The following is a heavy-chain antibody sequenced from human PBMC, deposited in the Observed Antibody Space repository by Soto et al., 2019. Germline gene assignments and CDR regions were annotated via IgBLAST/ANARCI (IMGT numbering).Heavy chain of an antibody. CDR1: GYTFTVYG. Sequence: ASVKVSCKASGYTFTVYGISWVRQAPGQGLEWMGWISAYNGNTNYAQKLQGRVTMTTDTSTSTAYMELRSLRSDDTAVYSCARVTVFWRGITGTPWFDPWGQGTLVTVS. D-gene: IGHD1-20*01. CDR2: ISAYNGNT. CDR3: ARVTVFWRGITGTPWFDP. J-gene: IGHJ5*02. V-gene: IGHV1-18*01.